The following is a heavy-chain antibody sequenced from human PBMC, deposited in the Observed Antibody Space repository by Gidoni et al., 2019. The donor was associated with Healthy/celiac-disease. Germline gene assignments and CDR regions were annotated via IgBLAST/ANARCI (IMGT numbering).Heavy chain of an antibody. D-gene: IGHD3-22*01. Sequence: QITLKESGPTLVKPTQTLTLTCPFSGFSLSTSGVGVGWIRQPPGKALEWLALIYWNDDKRYSPSLKSRLTITKDTSKNQVVLTMTNMDPVDTATYYCARSTYYYDSSGYYYFDYWGQGTLVTVSS. CDR2: IYWNDDK. CDR3: ARSTYYYDSSGYYYFDY. V-gene: IGHV2-5*01. CDR1: GFSLSTSGVG. J-gene: IGHJ4*02.